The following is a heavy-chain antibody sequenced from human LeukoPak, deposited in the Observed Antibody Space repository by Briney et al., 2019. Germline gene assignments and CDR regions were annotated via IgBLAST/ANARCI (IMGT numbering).Heavy chain of an antibody. Sequence: ASVKVSCKASGGTFSSYAISWVRQAPGQGLERMGWISAYNGNTNYAQKLQGRVTMTTDTSTSTAYMELRSLRSDDTAVYYCARDRGRRSYYGMDVWGQGTTVTVSS. J-gene: IGHJ6*02. CDR2: ISAYNGNT. V-gene: IGHV1-18*01. CDR3: ARDRGRRSYYGMDV. CDR1: GGTFSSYA. D-gene: IGHD2-15*01.